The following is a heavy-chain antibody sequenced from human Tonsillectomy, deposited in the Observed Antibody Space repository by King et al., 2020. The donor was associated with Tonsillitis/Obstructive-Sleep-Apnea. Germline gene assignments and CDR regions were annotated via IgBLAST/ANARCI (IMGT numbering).Heavy chain of an antibody. CDR2: IIPIFGTA. CDR3: ASSAGDFWSGYYEEPFDY. Sequence: VQLVESGAEVKKPGSSVKVSCKASGGTFSSYAISWVRQAPGQGLEWMGGIIPIFGTANDAQKFQGRVTITADESTSTAYMELSSLRSEDTAVYYCASSAGDFWSGYYEEPFDYWGQGTLVTVSS. V-gene: IGHV1-69*01. CDR1: GGTFSSYA. J-gene: IGHJ4*02. D-gene: IGHD3-3*01.